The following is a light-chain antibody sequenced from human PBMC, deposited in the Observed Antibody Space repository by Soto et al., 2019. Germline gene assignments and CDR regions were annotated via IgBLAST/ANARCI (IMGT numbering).Light chain of an antibody. V-gene: IGKV1-16*02. Sequence: IQMIQSPSSRADSVGDRFTISCRASQDIKNDVAWFQQKPGNAPKSLIYAESSLQSGVQSKFSGSGSGTDFTLTISSLQPEDFATYYCLQSNSYPIPFGQGTRLEIK. CDR1: QDIKND. CDR3: LQSNSYPIP. CDR2: AES. J-gene: IGKJ5*01.